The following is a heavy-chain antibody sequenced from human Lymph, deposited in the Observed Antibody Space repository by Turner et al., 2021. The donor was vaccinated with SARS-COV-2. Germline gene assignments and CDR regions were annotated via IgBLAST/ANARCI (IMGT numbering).Heavy chain of an antibody. Sequence: QVQLVQSGAEVKKPGASVKVSCKAPGYTFTSYDINWVRQATGQVLDWMGWMNPNSGNTGYAQKFQGRVTMTRNTSISTAYMELSSLRSEDTAVYYCARGRYSGGGMDVWGQGTTVTVSS. CDR1: GYTFTSYD. CDR3: ARGRYSGGGMDV. V-gene: IGHV1-8*02. D-gene: IGHD1-26*01. J-gene: IGHJ6*02. CDR2: MNPNSGNT.